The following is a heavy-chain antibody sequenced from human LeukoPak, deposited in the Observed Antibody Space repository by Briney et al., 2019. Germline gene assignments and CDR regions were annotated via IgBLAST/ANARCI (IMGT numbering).Heavy chain of an antibody. Sequence: ASVKVSCKASGHTFTSHGISWVRQAPGQGLEWMGWSSTHNSDTKYAQKFQGRVTMTTDTSTNTAYMELRDLRSDDTAVYYCARESNWAYYFDYWGQGTLV. CDR3: ARESNWAYYFDY. J-gene: IGHJ4*02. CDR2: SSTHNSDT. CDR1: GHTFTSHG. V-gene: IGHV1-18*01. D-gene: IGHD1-1*01.